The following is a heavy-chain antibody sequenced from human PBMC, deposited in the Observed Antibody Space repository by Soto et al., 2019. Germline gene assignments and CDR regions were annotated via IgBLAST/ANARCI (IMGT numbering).Heavy chain of an antibody. V-gene: IGHV3-30-3*01. D-gene: IGHD1-1*01. Sequence: QVHLVESGGGVAQPGRSLRLSCVASGFTFDTYGIHWVRQAPGKGLQWVALISYEGSNTYYADSVRGRFTISRDNSKNALYLQINALSPEDTGVYYCSRVTPGNNLYYFSGLDVWGQGTSVTVSS. CDR2: ISYEGSNT. J-gene: IGHJ6*02. CDR1: GFTFDTYG. CDR3: SRVTPGNNLYYFSGLDV.